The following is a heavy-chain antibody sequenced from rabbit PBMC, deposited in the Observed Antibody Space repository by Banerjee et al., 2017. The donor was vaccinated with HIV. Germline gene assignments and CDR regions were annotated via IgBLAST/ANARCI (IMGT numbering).Heavy chain of an antibody. Sequence: QSLEESGGGLVKPGASLTLTCKASGFSFSSGYWICWVRQAPGKGLEWIACIDAGSSGRTSYANWAKGRFTISKTSSTTVTLQMTSLTGADTATYFCAREVDNSAWDADLWGPGTLVTVS. D-gene: IGHD4-1*01. CDR3: AREVDNSAWDADL. V-gene: IGHV1S40*01. J-gene: IGHJ4*01. CDR1: GFSFSSGYW. CDR2: IDAGSSGRT.